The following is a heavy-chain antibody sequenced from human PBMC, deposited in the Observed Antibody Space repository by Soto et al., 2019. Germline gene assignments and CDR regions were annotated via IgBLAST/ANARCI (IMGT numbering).Heavy chain of an antibody. D-gene: IGHD3-3*01. Sequence: SETLSLTCAVYGGSFSGYYWSWIRQPPGKGLEWIGEINHSGSTNYNPSLKSRVTISVDTSKNQFSLKLSSVTAADTAVYYCARRRGLRFLEWLSDKPGYYYGMDVWGQGTTVTVSS. CDR3: ARRRGLRFLEWLSDKPGYYYGMDV. CDR1: GGSFSGYY. V-gene: IGHV4-34*01. J-gene: IGHJ6*02. CDR2: INHSGST.